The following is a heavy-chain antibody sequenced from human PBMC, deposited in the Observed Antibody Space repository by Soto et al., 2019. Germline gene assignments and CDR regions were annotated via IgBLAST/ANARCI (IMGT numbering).Heavy chain of an antibody. Sequence: KLRKTLSLTCIVSGVSVRSYTWSWVRQPANKGLEWIGRAFSSVSATYNPSLKSRVSITMDTPENRISLKLDSVTAADAGVYYCARDGMTTGDTWGPGTAVTVSS. D-gene: IGHD2-21*02. CDR3: ARDGMTTGDT. CDR1: GVSVRSYT. CDR2: AFSSVSA. V-gene: IGHV4-4*07. J-gene: IGHJ4*02.